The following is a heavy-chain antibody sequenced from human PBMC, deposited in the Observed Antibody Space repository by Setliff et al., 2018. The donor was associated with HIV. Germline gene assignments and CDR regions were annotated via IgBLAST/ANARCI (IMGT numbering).Heavy chain of an antibody. CDR3: ARGTHYNFWGSNWFDP. Sequence: SETLSLTCAVSGGSISSSNWWNWVRQPPGKGLEWIGEIYYSGSTYYNPSLKSRVTISVDTSKNQFSLKLNSVTAADTAVYYCARGTHYNFWGSNWFDPWGQGTLVTAPQ. D-gene: IGHD3-3*01. V-gene: IGHV4-4*02. CDR1: GGSISSSNW. CDR2: IYYSGST. J-gene: IGHJ5*02.